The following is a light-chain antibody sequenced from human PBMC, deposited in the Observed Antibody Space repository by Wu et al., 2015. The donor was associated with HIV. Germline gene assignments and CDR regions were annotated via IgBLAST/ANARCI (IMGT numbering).Light chain of an antibody. CDR1: QSVSSY. J-gene: IGKJ4*01. CDR3: QQYGSSPLT. Sequence: EIVMTQSPATLSVSPGEGVTLSCRASQSVSSYLAWYQQTPGQAPRLLIYGASGRATGIPDRFSGSGSGTDFTLTITRLEPEDFAVYFCQQYGSSPLTFGGGTNVEIK. V-gene: IGKV3-20*01. CDR2: GAS.